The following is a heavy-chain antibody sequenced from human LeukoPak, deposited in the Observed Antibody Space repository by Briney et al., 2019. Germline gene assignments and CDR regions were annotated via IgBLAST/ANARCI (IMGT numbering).Heavy chain of an antibody. V-gene: IGHV3-7*04. Sequence: GGSLRLSCAGSGFTFSSYWMSWVRQAPGKGLEWVANIKQDGSEKYYVDSLKGRFTTSRDNAKNSLYLQMNSLRAEDTAVYYCARGSGYSSDNWFDPWGQGTLVTVSS. CDR1: GFTFSSYW. J-gene: IGHJ5*02. CDR3: ARGSGYSSDNWFDP. D-gene: IGHD6-19*01. CDR2: IKQDGSEK.